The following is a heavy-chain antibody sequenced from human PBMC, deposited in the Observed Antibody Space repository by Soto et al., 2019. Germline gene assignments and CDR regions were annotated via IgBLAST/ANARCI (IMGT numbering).Heavy chain of an antibody. V-gene: IGHV3-23*01. J-gene: IGHJ4*02. D-gene: IGHD6-6*01. CDR1: GFTFSSYA. CDR3: AKRSSSSTFDY. Sequence: GGSLRLSCAASGFTFSSYAMSWVRQAPGKGLELVSVISGSDDSTYYADSVKGRFTIFRDNSKNTLYLQMNSLRAEDTAVYYCAKRSSSSTFDYWGQGTLVTVSS. CDR2: ISGSDDST.